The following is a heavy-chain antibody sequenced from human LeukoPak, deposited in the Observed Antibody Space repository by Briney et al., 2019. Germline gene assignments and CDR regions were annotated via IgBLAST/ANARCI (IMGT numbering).Heavy chain of an antibody. CDR1: GFNFRIYT. J-gene: IGHJ6*03. CDR3: ARAWGGSGYPPLFYMDV. D-gene: IGHD3-3*01. V-gene: IGHV3-48*02. CDR2: ISSSASVT. Sequence: GGSLRLSCEASGFNFRIYTMNWVRQAPGRGLEWISYISSSASVTYYADSVNGRFSISRDNAKNSLFLQLNSLRDEDTAVYYCARAWGGSGYPPLFYMDVWGRGATVIASS.